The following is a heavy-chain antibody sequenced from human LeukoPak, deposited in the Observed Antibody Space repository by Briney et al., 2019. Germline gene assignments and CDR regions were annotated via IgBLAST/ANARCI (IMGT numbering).Heavy chain of an antibody. J-gene: IGHJ4*02. D-gene: IGHD2-8*02. CDR2: IYPGDSDA. V-gene: IGHV5-51*01. CDR3: AISLGLSDTYWDF. CDR1: GYSFTTYW. Sequence: GESLKISXKASGYSFTTYWIGWVRQMPGKGLEWMGIIYPGDSDAMYNPSFQGQVTISVDTSITTAHLQWSSLKASDTAIYYCAISLGLSDTYWDFWGQGTLVTVTS.